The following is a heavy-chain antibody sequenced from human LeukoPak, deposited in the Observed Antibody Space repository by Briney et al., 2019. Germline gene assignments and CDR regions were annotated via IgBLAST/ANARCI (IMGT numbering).Heavy chain of an antibody. CDR3: ARSPDYDYVWGSYRTFDY. D-gene: IGHD3-16*02. Sequence: SETLSLTCAVYVGSFSGYYWSWIRQPPGKGLEWIGEINHSGSTNYNPSLKSRVTISVDTSKNQFSLKLSSVTAADTAVYYCARSPDYDYVWGSYRTFDYWGQGTLVTVSS. CDR1: VGSFSGYY. CDR2: INHSGST. V-gene: IGHV4-34*01. J-gene: IGHJ4*02.